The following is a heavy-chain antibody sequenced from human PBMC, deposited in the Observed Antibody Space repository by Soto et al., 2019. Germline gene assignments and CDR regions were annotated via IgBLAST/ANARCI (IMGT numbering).Heavy chain of an antibody. V-gene: IGHV3-30*18. CDR3: AKDLGGTGGCDC. J-gene: IGHJ4*02. D-gene: IGHD3-16*01. CDR2: ISYDGSNK. Sequence: QVRLVESGGGVVQPGRSLRLSCAASGFTFSTYGIHWVRQAPGKGLEWVAVISYDGSNKYYADSVKGRFTISRDNSKNTLYLQINSLRAENTAVYYCAKDLGGTGGCDCWGQGTLVTVSS. CDR1: GFTFSTYG.